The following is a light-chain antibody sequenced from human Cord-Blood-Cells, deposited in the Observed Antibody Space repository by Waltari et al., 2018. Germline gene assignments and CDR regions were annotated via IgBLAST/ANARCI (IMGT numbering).Light chain of an antibody. CDR3: QVWDSSSDHYV. CDR1: NIVRTI. Sequence: SSVLTQPPSVSVAPGKTARMTRVVNNIVRTIVQWYQQKPGQAPVLVIYYDSDRPSGITERFSGSNAGNTSTLTISRVEAGDEADYYCQVWDSSSDHYVFGTGTKVTVL. V-gene: IGLV3-21*04. J-gene: IGLJ1*01. CDR2: YDS.